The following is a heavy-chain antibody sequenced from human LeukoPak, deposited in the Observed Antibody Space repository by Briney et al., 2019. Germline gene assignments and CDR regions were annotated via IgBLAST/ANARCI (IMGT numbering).Heavy chain of an antibody. Sequence: ASVKVSCKASGYTFTGYYMHWVRQAPGQGLEWMGWINPNSGGTNYAQKFQGWVTMTRDTSISTAYMELSRLRSDDTAVYYCARDGVNYDYVWGSYREYNWFDPWGQGTLVTVAS. CDR2: INPNSGGT. CDR3: ARDGVNYDYVWGSYREYNWFDP. V-gene: IGHV1-2*04. D-gene: IGHD3-16*02. CDR1: GYTFTGYY. J-gene: IGHJ5*02.